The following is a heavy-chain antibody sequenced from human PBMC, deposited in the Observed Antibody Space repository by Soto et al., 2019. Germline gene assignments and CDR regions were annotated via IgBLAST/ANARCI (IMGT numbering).Heavy chain of an antibody. Sequence: EVQLLESGGGLVQPGGSLRLSCAASGFTFSFCAMSWVRQAPGMGLKWVSSIRGSGGDTYYADSVRGRFTISRDTSQNTLYLKRNSRRVEDTAVYYCVKGHSDSYYYFDYWGQGTLVSVSS. CDR3: VKGHSDSYYYFDY. V-gene: IGHV3-23*01. CDR2: IRGSGGDT. CDR1: GFTFSFCA. D-gene: IGHD3-22*01. J-gene: IGHJ4*02.